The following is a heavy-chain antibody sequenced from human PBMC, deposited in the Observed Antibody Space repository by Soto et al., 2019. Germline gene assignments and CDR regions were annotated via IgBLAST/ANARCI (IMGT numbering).Heavy chain of an antibody. D-gene: IGHD4-4*01. CDR1: GGSISSYY. CDR3: ARDEATVTDYYYYGMDV. J-gene: IGHJ6*02. Sequence: SLTCTVSGGSISSYYWSWIRQPAGKGLEWIGRIYTSGSTNYNPSLKSRVTMSVDTSKNQFSLKLSSVTAADTAVYYCARDEATVTDYYYYGMDVWGQGTTVTVS. V-gene: IGHV4-4*07. CDR2: IYTSGST.